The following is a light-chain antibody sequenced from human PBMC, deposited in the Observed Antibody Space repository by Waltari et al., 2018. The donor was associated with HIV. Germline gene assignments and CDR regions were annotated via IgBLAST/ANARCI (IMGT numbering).Light chain of an antibody. CDR2: RNS. J-gene: IGLJ2*01. V-gene: IGLV1-47*01. Sequence: QSVLTQPPSASGTPGQRVTIPCSGSSSNIGRTSVYWYQQLPGTAPKLLIYRNSQRPSGVPDRFSGSKSGTAASLAISGLRSEDEADYYCAAWDDSLGGLLFGGGTKLTVL. CDR1: SSNIGRTS. CDR3: AAWDDSLGGLL.